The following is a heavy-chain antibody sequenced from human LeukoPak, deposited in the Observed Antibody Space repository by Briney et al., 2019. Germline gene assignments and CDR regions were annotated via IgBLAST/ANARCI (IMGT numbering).Heavy chain of an antibody. CDR2: MNPNSGNT. V-gene: IGHV1-8*01. D-gene: IGHD3-3*01. CDR1: GYTFTSYD. Sequence: ASVKVSCKASGYTFTSYDINWVRQATGQGLEWMGWMNPNSGNTGYAQKFQGRVTMTRNTSISTAYMELSSLRSEDTAVYYCARDQQSYDFWSGYHQYYFAYWGQGTLVTVSS. CDR3: ARDQQSYDFWSGYHQYYFAY. J-gene: IGHJ4*02.